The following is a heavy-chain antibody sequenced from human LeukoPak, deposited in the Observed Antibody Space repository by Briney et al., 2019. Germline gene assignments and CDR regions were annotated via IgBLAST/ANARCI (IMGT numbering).Heavy chain of an antibody. CDR2: IYYSGNT. J-gene: IGHJ5*02. D-gene: IGHD1-26*01. CDR3: ASLTWELPVGA. V-gene: IGHV4-39*01. CDR1: GGSISSSSYY. Sequence: SETLSLTCTVSGGSISSSSYYWGWIRQPPGKGLEWIGSIYYSGNTYYNPSLKSRVTISVDTSKNQFSLKLSSVTAADTAVYYCASLTWELPVGAWGQGTLVTVSS.